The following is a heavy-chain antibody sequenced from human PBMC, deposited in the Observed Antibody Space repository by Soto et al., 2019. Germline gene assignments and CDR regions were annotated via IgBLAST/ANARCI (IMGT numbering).Heavy chain of an antibody. CDR1: GGSVSSGSYY. Sequence: ETLSLTCTVSGGSVSSGSYYWSWIRQPPGKGLEWIGYIYYSGSTNYNPSLKSRVTISVDTSKNQFSLKLSSVTAADTAVYYCARDANSKHYYYYGMDFRGQGSTSTVSS. V-gene: IGHV4-61*01. J-gene: IGHJ6*01. D-gene: IGHD4-4*01. CDR2: IYYSGST. CDR3: ARDANSKHYYYYGMDF.